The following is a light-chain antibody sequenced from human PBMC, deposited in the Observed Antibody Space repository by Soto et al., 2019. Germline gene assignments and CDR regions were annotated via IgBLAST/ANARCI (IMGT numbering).Light chain of an antibody. V-gene: IGKV1-39*01. CDR3: QQSYSTPIT. CDR1: QSISSY. J-gene: IGKJ5*01. Sequence: DIQMTQSPSSLSASVGDRVTITCRASQSISSYFNWYQQKPGKAPKLLIYAASSLQSGVPSRFSGSGSGTDFTLTIISLQPEDFTTYYCQQSYSTPITFGQGTRLEIK. CDR2: AAS.